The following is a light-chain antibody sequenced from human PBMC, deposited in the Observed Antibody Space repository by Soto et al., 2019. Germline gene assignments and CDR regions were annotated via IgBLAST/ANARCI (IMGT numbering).Light chain of an antibody. Sequence: SYELTQPTSVSVAPGHTARITCGGNNMGSKSVHWYQQKPGQAPVLVVYDDSDRPSGIPERFSGFISGNTATLTISRVEAGDDADYYCQVWDSGSDHVVFGGGTKVTVL. CDR1: NMGSKS. J-gene: IGLJ2*01. CDR3: QVWDSGSDHVV. V-gene: IGLV3-21*02. CDR2: DDS.